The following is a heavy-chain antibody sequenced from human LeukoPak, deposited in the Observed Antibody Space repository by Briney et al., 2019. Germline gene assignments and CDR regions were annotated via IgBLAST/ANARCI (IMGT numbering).Heavy chain of an antibody. D-gene: IGHD5-12*01. CDR1: GFTVSSNY. J-gene: IGHJ4*02. Sequence: PGGSLRLSCAASGFTVSSNYMSWVRQAPGKGLEWVSVIYSGGSTYYADSVKGRFTISRDNSKNTLYLQMNSLRAEDTAVYYCARVRYSGYDWDLWAYFDYWGQGTLVTVSS. V-gene: IGHV3-53*01. CDR2: IYSGGST. CDR3: ARVRYSGYDWDLWAYFDY.